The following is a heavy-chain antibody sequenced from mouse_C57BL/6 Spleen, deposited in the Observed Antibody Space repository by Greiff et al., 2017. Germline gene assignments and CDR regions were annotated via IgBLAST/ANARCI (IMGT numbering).Heavy chain of an antibody. D-gene: IGHD1-1*01. Sequence: QVQLQQPGAELVMPGASVKLSCKASGYTFTSYWMHWVKQRPGQGLEWIGEIDPSDSYTNYNQKFKGKSTLTVDKSSSTAYMQLSSLTSEDSAVYVFARGSCCCGSRAGFGGWGQGTLVTVSA. CDR1: GYTFTSYW. J-gene: IGHJ3*01. V-gene: IGHV1-69*01. CDR2: IDPSDSYT. CDR3: ARGSCCCGSRAGFGG.